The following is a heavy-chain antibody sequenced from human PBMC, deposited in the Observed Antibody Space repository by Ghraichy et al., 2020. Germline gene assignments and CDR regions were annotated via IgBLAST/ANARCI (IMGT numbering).Heavy chain of an antibody. CDR2: VSHSGST. V-gene: IGHV4-34*01. CDR3: ARGRVNWNLRGAFDS. J-gene: IGHJ5*01. Sequence: SETLSLTCAVDGGSLSDSCWSWVRQPPGKGLEWIGEVSHSGSTNYNPSLDRRVTVSVDSSKNQFSLMMTSVTAADTAVYYCARGRVNWNLRGAFDSWGQGTLVTVSS. D-gene: IGHD1-20*01. CDR1: GGSLSDSC.